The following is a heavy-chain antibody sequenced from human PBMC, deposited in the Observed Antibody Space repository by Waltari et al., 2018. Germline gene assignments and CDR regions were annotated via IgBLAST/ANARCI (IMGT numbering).Heavy chain of an antibody. V-gene: IGHV4-59*01. CDR1: GGSISSYY. Sequence: QVQLQESGPGLVTPSETLSLTCTVSGGSISSYYWSWIRQPPGKGLEWIGYIYYSGGTNYNPPLKSRVTISVDTSKNQFSLKLSSVTAADTAVYYCARDWGRFSHYYYGMDVWGQGTTVTVSS. CDR2: IYYSGGT. D-gene: IGHD3-16*01. CDR3: ARDWGRFSHYYYGMDV. J-gene: IGHJ6*02.